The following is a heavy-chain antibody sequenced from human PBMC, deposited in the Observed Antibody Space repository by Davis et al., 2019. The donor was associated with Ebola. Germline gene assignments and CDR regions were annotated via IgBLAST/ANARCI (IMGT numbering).Heavy chain of an antibody. CDR3: ARARGVTTIDYYYGMDV. CDR2: IYYSGST. Sequence: MPSETLSLTCTVSGGSISSYYRSWIRQPPGKGLEWIGYIYYSGSTNYNPSLKSRVTISVDTSKNQFSLKLSSVTDADTAVYYCARARGVTTIDYYYGMDVWGQGTTVTVFS. J-gene: IGHJ6*02. CDR1: GGSISSYY. V-gene: IGHV4-59*01. D-gene: IGHD4-11*01.